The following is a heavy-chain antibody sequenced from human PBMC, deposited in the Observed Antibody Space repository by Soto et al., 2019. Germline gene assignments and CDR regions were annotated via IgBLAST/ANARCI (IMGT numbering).Heavy chain of an antibody. D-gene: IGHD2-15*01. CDR2: VSIGGST. CDR3: AKRRGAGGHFDY. CDR1: GFTFSSYA. Sequence: DVQLLESGGGLVQPAGSLRLSCAASGFTFSSYAMGWVRQGPGKGLEWVAVVSIGGSTHYADSVRGRFTSSRDNSKNTLSLQMNSLTAEDTAVYFCAKRRGAGGHFDYWGQGALVTVSS. V-gene: IGHV3-23*01. J-gene: IGHJ4*02.